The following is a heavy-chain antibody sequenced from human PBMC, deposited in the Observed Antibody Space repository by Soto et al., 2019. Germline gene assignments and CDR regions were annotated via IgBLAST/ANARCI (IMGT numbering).Heavy chain of an antibody. CDR3: AKGDSGYVTD. D-gene: IGHD5-12*01. CDR1: GFTFSSHA. CDR2: ISFDGSKE. V-gene: IGHV3-30*18. Sequence: QVQLVESGGGVVHPGRSLRLSCVASGFTFSSHAMHWLRQAPGRGLEWVALISFDGSKEYYVDSVKGRFTISRDNSKNTLYMEMNSLRPHDTAVYHCAKGDSGYVTDWGQGTLVTVSS. J-gene: IGHJ4*02.